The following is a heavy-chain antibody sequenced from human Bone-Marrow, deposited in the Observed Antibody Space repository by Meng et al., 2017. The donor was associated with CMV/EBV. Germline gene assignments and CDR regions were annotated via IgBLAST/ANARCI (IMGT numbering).Heavy chain of an antibody. CDR3: ARVVGSLQYYYYYYGMDV. V-gene: IGHV3-30*04. CDR1: GFTFGSFA. CDR2: ISYDGGNE. Sequence: GGSLRLSCAASGFTFGSFALHWVRQAPGKGLEWVAIISYDGGNEYYADSVKGRFTISRDNSKNTLYLQMNSLRAEDTTVYYCARVVGSLQYYYYYYGMDVWGQGHTVTVSS. J-gene: IGHJ6*02. D-gene: IGHD1-26*01.